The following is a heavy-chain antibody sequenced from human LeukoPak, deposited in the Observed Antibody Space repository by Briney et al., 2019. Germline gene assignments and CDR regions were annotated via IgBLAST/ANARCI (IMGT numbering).Heavy chain of an antibody. Sequence: SETLSLTCAVYGGSFSGYYCSWIRQPPGKGLEWIGEINHSGSTNYNPSLKSRVTISVDTSKNQFSLKLSSVTAADTAVYYCARARVRTMVRGVTGLDPWGQGTLVTVSS. D-gene: IGHD3-10*01. CDR3: ARARVRTMVRGVTGLDP. V-gene: IGHV4-34*01. CDR2: INHSGST. J-gene: IGHJ5*02. CDR1: GGSFSGYY.